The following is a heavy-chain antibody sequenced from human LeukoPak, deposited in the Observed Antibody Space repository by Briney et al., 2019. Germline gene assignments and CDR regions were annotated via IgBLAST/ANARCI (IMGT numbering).Heavy chain of an antibody. CDR1: GFTFSSYS. J-gene: IGHJ4*02. CDR3: ARNYYGSGSYQY. V-gene: IGHV3-21*01. CDR2: ISSSSSYI. D-gene: IGHD3-10*01. Sequence: GGSLRLSCAASGFTFSSYSMNWVRQAPGKGLEWVSSISSSSSYIYYADSVKGRFTISRDNAKSSLYLQMNSLRAEDTAVYYCARNYYGSGSYQYWGQGTLVTVSS.